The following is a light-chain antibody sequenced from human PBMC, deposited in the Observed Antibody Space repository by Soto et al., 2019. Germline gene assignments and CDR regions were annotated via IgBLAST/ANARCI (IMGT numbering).Light chain of an antibody. CDR1: SNDVGLYNY. CDR2: DVT. J-gene: IGLJ2*01. Sequence: QSALTQPASVSGSPGQSITISYTGSSNDVGLYNYVSWYQQHPGKAPKLVISDVTNRPSGVSDRFSGSKSGNTAFLTISGLQAEDEADYYCSSYTITATLFGRGTKVTVL. CDR3: SSYTITATL. V-gene: IGLV2-14*03.